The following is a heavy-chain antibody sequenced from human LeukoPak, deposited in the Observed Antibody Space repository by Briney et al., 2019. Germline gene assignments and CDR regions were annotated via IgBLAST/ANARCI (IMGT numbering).Heavy chain of an antibody. CDR3: ASGLQDYYYGMDV. V-gene: IGHV3-30-3*01. CDR1: GFTFSSYA. D-gene: IGHD4-11*01. J-gene: IGHJ6*02. Sequence: GRSLRLSCEPSGFTFSSYAMHWVRQAPGKGLEWVAVISYDGSNKYNADSVKGRFTISRDNSKNTLYLQMNRLRAEDTAVYYCASGLQDYYYGMDVWGQGTTVTVSS. CDR2: ISYDGSNK.